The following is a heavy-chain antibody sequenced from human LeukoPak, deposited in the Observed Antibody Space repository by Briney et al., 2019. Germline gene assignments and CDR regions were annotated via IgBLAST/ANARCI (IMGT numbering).Heavy chain of an antibody. Sequence: PSETLSHTCSVSGVSISNSNYYWGWIRQPPGKGLEWIGTIYYSGNTYYNPSLKSRVTISVDTSKNQLSLKLSSVTAADTAVYYCARHNGMYYYYYGMDVWGQGTTVTVSS. D-gene: IGHD2-8*01. CDR2: IYYSGNT. CDR3: ARHNGMYYYYYGMDV. J-gene: IGHJ6*02. V-gene: IGHV4-39*01. CDR1: GVSISNSNYY.